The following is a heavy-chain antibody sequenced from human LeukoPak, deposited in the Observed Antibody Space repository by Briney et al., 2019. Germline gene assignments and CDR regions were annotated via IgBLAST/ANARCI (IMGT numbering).Heavy chain of an antibody. J-gene: IGHJ4*02. CDR2: IYYTGST. CDR1: GDSISLYY. Sequence: PSETLSLTCTVSGDSISLYYWSWIRQPPGKGLEWIGYIYYTGSTKSNPSLKSRVTISVDTSKKQFSLNLSSVTAADTAVYYCARAVWFSTTRHFHYWGQGILVTVSS. CDR3: ARAVWFSTTRHFHY. D-gene: IGHD6-13*01. V-gene: IGHV4-59*01.